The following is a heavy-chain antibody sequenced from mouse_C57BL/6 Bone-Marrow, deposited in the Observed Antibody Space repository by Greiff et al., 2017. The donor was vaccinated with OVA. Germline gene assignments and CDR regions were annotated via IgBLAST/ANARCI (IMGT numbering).Heavy chain of an antibody. CDR3: AGYDCDFAY. D-gene: IGHD2-4*01. V-gene: IGHV1-75*01. CDR2: IFPGSGST. CDR1: GYTFTDYY. Sequence: QVQLQQSGPELVKPGASVKLSCKASGYTFTDYYINWVKQRPGQGLEWIGWIFPGSGSTSYNEKFTGKATLTVDNSSSTAYVLLSSLTSEDSAVYFCAGYDCDFAYWGQGTLVTVSA. J-gene: IGHJ3*01.